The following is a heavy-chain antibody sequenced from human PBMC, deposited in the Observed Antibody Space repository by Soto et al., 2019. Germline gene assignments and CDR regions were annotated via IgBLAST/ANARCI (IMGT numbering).Heavy chain of an antibody. J-gene: IGHJ4*02. V-gene: IGHV4-34*01. Sequence: QVQLQQWGAGLLKPSETLSLTCAVYGGSFSGYYWTWIRQPPGTGLEWFGEINHSGRTNYNPSLKNRVTISVDPSKSQFSLKLTSVTAADTAVYYCARDKITGLFDYWGQGTLVTVSS. CDR3: ARDKITGLFDY. D-gene: IGHD2-8*02. CDR1: GGSFSGYY. CDR2: INHSGRT.